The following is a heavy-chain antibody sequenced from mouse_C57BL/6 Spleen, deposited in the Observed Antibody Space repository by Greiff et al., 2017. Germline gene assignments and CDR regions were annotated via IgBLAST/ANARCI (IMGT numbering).Heavy chain of an antibody. J-gene: IGHJ2*01. V-gene: IGHV1-59*01. CDR2: IDPSDSYT. Sequence: QVQLQQSGAELVRPGTSVKLSCKASGYTFTSYWLHWVKQRTGQGLEWIGVIDPSDSYTNYNQKFKGKAKLTVDQSSSTAYMQLSSLTSEDSAVYYCARIPRFITTVSSYFDYWGQGTTLTVSS. D-gene: IGHD1-1*01. CDR1: GYTFTSYW. CDR3: ARIPRFITTVSSYFDY.